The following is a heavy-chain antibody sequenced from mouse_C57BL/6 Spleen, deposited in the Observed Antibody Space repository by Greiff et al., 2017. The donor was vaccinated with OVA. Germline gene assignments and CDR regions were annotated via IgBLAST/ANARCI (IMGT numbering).Heavy chain of an antibody. V-gene: IGHV5-17*01. J-gene: IGHJ1*03. Sequence: EVQGVESGGGLVKPGGSLKLSCAASGFTFSDYGMHWVRQAPEKGLEWVAYISSGSSTIYYADTVKGRFTISRDNAKNNLFLQMTSLRSEDTAMYYCAMDYDWYFDVWGTGTTVTVSS. CDR1: GFTFSDYG. CDR2: ISSGSSTI. D-gene: IGHD2-4*01. CDR3: AMDYDWYFDV.